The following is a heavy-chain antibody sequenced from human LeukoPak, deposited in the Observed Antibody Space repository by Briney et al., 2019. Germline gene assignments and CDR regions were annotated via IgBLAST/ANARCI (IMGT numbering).Heavy chain of an antibody. D-gene: IGHD4-17*01. Sequence: ASVKVSCKASGYTFTSYGISWVRQAPGQGLEWMGWINPKSGGANSAQRFQGRVTMTRDTSVSTTYMELSRLRSEDTAVYYCARGGVRTVTTSSGIIDMDVWGKGTTVIVSS. CDR3: ARGGVRTVTTSSGIIDMDV. J-gene: IGHJ6*03. V-gene: IGHV1-2*02. CDR1: GYTFTSYG. CDR2: INPKSGGA.